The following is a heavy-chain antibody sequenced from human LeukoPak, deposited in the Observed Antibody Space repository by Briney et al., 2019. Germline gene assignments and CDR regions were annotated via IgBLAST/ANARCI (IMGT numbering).Heavy chain of an antibody. Sequence: GGSLRLSCAASGFTFSSYSMNWVRQAPGKGLEWVSSISTSSSYIYYADSVKGRFTISRDNAKNSLYLQMNSLRVEDTAVYYCARDPINIATAANGFDYWGQGTLVTVSS. V-gene: IGHV3-21*01. J-gene: IGHJ4*02. CDR3: ARDPINIATAANGFDY. D-gene: IGHD6-13*01. CDR2: ISTSSSYI. CDR1: GFTFSSYS.